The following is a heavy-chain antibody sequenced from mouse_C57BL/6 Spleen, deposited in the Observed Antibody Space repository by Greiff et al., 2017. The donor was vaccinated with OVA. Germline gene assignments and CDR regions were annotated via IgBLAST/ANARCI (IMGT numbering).Heavy chain of an antibody. D-gene: IGHD1-1*01. J-gene: IGHJ2*01. V-gene: IGHV3-6*01. CDR2: ISYDGSN. CDR3: ARERDYYGSSYEDYFDY. CDR1: GYSITSGYY. Sequence: EVKLLESGPGLVKPSQSLSLTCSVTGYSITSGYYWNWIRQFPGNKLEWMGYISYDGSNNYNPSLKNRISITRDTSKNQFFLKLNSVTTEDTATYYCARERDYYGSSYEDYFDYWGQGTTLTVSS.